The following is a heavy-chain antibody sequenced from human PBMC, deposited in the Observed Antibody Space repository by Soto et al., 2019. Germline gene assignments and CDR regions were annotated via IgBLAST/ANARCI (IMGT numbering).Heavy chain of an antibody. Sequence: SETLSLTCTVSGGSISSSSYYWGWIRQPPGKGLEWIGSIYYSGSTYYNPSLKSRVTISVDTSKNQFSLKLSSVTDADTAVYYGARHDKDHSSSWERSYYYYGMDVWGQGTTVTSP. V-gene: IGHV4-39*01. CDR2: IYYSGST. J-gene: IGHJ6*02. CDR1: GGSISSSSYY. D-gene: IGHD6-13*01. CDR3: ARHDKDHSSSWERSYYYYGMDV.